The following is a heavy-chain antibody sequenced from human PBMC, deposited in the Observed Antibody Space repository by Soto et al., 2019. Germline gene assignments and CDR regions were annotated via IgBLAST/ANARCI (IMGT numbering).Heavy chain of an antibody. CDR2: ISYDGSNK. J-gene: IGHJ6*01. V-gene: IGHV3-30*18. CDR3: AKLGPKEQQLVGYWDYYYYGMDV. D-gene: IGHD6-13*01. CDR1: GFTFSSYG. Sequence: QVQLVESGGGVVQPGRSLRLSCAASGFTFSSYGMHWVRQAPGKGLEWVAVISYDGSNKYYADSVKGRFTISRDNSKNTLYLQMNSLRAEDTAVYYCAKLGPKEQQLVGYWDYYYYGMDVW.